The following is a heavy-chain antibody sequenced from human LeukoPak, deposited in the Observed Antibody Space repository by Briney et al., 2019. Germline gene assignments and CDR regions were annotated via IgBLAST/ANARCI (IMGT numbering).Heavy chain of an antibody. V-gene: IGHV1-8*02. CDR3: ARGWELLEGHDSYDY. CDR1: GYSFTNYD. Sequence: ASVKVSCKASGYSFTNYDINWVRQATGQGLEWMGWMNPKSGDTGYSQKFQGRVTMTRDTSISTAYMELSRLRSDDTAVYYCARGWELLEGHDSYDYWGQGTLVTVSS. J-gene: IGHJ4*02. D-gene: IGHD1-26*01. CDR2: MNPKSGDT.